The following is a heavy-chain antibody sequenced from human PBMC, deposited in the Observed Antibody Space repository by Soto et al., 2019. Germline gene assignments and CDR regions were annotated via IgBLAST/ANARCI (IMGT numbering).Heavy chain of an antibody. J-gene: IGHJ5*02. Sequence: PGESLKISCKGSGYSFTIYWIGWVRQMPGKGLEWMGIIYPGDSDTRYSPSFQGQVTISADKSISTAYLQWSSLKASDTAMYYCARQDTVTTFDNWFDPWGQGTLVTVSS. V-gene: IGHV5-51*01. CDR3: ARQDTVTTFDNWFDP. D-gene: IGHD4-4*01. CDR2: IYPGDSDT. CDR1: GYSFTIYW.